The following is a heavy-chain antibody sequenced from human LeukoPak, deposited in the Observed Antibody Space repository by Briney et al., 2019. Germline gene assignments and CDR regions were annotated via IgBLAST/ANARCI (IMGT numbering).Heavy chain of an antibody. CDR2: INTNTGNP. V-gene: IGHV7-4-1*02. Sequence: ASVNVSCKASGYTFTSYAMNWVRQAPGQGLEWMGWINTNTGNPTYAQGFTGRFVFSLDTSVSTAYLQISSLKAEDAAVYYCAKKEVIVANGGLDAFDIWGQGTMVTVSS. CDR3: AKKEVIVANGGLDAFDI. CDR1: GYTFTSYA. J-gene: IGHJ3*02. D-gene: IGHD2-15*01.